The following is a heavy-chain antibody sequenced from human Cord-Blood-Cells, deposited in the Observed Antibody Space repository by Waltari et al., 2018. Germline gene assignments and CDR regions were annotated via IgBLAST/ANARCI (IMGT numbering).Heavy chain of an antibody. CDR1: GYTFTSYY. Sequence: QVQLVQSGAEVKKPGASVKVSCKASGYTFTSYYMHWVRQAPGQGLEWMGIINPSGGSTSYAQKFQGRVTMTRYTSTSTVYMGLSSLRSEDTAVYYFARERGYSYGYPRNHYGMDVWGQGTAVTVSS. D-gene: IGHD5-18*01. J-gene: IGHJ6*02. V-gene: IGHV1-46*01. CDR2: INPSGGST. CDR3: ARERGYSYGYPRNHYGMDV.